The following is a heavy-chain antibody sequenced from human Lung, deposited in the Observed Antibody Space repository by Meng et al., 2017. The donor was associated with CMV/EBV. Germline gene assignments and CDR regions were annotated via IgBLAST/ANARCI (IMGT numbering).Heavy chain of an antibody. D-gene: IGHD2-15*01. CDR3: ARDGEGNLYGSGGYDI. CDR1: GYTFTSYD. Sequence: ASAKVSCKASGYTFTSYDINWVRQATGQGLEWLGWMNPNSGNTGYAQEFQGRVTLTTNISISTAYMKLSSLRSDDTAVYYCARDGEGNLYGSGGYDIWGLGXLVTVSS. CDR2: MNPNSGNT. V-gene: IGHV1-8*01. J-gene: IGHJ4*02.